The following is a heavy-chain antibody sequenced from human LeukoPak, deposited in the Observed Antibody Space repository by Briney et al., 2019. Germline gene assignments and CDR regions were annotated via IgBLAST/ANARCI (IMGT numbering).Heavy chain of an antibody. V-gene: IGHV3-11*04. CDR3: ARVPAAAGLYYYYYMDV. CDR1: GFTFSDYY. J-gene: IGHJ6*03. CDR2: ISSSGSTI. Sequence: GGSLRLSCAASGFTFSDYYMSWIRQAPGKGLEWVSYISSSGSTIYYADSVKGRFTISRDNAKNTLYLQMNSLRAEDTAVYYCARVPAAAGLYYYYYMDVWGKGTTVTISS. D-gene: IGHD6-13*01.